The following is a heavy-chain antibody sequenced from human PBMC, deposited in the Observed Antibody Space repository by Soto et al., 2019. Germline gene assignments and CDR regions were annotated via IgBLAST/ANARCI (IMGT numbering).Heavy chain of an antibody. CDR3: ARAPVAGPVSLDY. Sequence: GSLRLSCAASGVTFSSYWMHWVRQAPGKGLVWVSRINSDGSSTSYADSVKGRFTISRDNAKNTLYLQMNSLRAEDTAVYYCARAPVAGPVSLDYWGQGTLVTVSS. V-gene: IGHV3-74*01. D-gene: IGHD6-19*01. J-gene: IGHJ4*02. CDR2: INSDGSST. CDR1: GVTFSSYW.